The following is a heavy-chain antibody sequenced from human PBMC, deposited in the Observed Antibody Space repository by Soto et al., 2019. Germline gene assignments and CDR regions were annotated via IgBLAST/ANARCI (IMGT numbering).Heavy chain of an antibody. D-gene: IGHD3-3*01. CDR2: IYPGDSDT. J-gene: IGHJ4*02. V-gene: IGHV5-51*01. CDR1: GYSFTSYW. CDR3: AIGASNFWSGYPPQSFDF. Sequence: ESLKISCNGSGYSFTSYWIGWVRQMPGKGLEWMGIIYPGDSDTRYSPSFQGQVTISADKSISTAYLQWSSLKASDTAMYYCAIGASNFWSGYPPQSFDFWGQGTLVTVYS.